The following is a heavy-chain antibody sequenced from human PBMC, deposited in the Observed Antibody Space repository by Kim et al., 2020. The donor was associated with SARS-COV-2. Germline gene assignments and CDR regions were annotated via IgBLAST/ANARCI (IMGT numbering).Heavy chain of an antibody. V-gene: IGHV3-7*01. Sequence: GGSLRLSCVASEFTFSSSWMGWVRQAPGKGLEWVAYIKEDGSQKHYVDSVKGRFTISRDNAKKSLYLQINSLRAEDTAVYYCVKDRGGRTGMDVWGQGTTGTVSS. CDR3: VKDRGGRTGMDV. J-gene: IGHJ6*02. CDR2: IKEDGSQK. CDR1: EFTFSSSW.